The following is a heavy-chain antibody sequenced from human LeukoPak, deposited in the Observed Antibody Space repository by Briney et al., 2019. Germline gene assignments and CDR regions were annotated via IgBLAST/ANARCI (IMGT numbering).Heavy chain of an antibody. CDR1: GFTFSDHA. CDR2: ISARGDST. CDR3: ARDALLQPFSSGAFDI. D-gene: IGHD3-3*02. Sequence: PGGSLRLSCAASGFTFSDHAMIWVRQAPGKGLEWVSGISARGDSTYYADSVKGRFTISREWSRNTLYLQMNSLRVEDTAVYYCARDALLQPFSSGAFDIWGQGTMVTVSS. V-gene: IGHV3-23*01. J-gene: IGHJ3*02.